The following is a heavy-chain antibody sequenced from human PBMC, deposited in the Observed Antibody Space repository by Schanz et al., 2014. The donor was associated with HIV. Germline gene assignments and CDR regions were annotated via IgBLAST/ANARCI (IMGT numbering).Heavy chain of an antibody. CDR2: IWYDGSNK. CDR1: GFTFSNYG. D-gene: IGHD3-10*01. J-gene: IGHJ6*02. V-gene: IGHV3-33*06. CDR3: AKIRGTRGAYDGMDV. Sequence: QVQLVESGGGVVQPGRSLRLSCTASGFTFSNYGMHWVRQAPGKGLEWAAAIWYDGSNKFYADSVKGRFTISRDNSKNTLYLQMNNLRAEDTAIYYCAKIRGTRGAYDGMDVWGQGTTVTVSS.